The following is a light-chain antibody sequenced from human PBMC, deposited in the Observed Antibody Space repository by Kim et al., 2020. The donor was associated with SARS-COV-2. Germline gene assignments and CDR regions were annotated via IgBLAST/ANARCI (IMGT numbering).Light chain of an antibody. CDR1: QSISGW. J-gene: IGKJ1*01. V-gene: IGKV1-5*03. Sequence: DIQMTQSPSTLSASVGDRVTITCRASQSISGWLAWYQQKPGKAPKLLIYKASSLESGVPSRFSGSGSGTEFTLTISSLQPDDFATYYCQQCNSYWWTFGQETKVDIK. CDR2: KAS. CDR3: QQCNSYWWT.